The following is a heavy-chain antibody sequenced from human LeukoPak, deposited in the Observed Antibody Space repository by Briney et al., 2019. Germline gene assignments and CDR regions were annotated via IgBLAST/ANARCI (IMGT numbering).Heavy chain of an antibody. D-gene: IGHD3-22*01. CDR1: GFTFSNYG. CDR2: MWYDGSNK. CDR3: ARDHYYDSSGYLDY. V-gene: IGHV3-33*01. Sequence: PGGSLRLSCAASGFTFSNYGMHWVRQAPGKGLEWVAVMWYDGSNKYYAGSVKGRFTISRDNSKSTLYLQMNSLTAEDTAVYYCARDHYYDSSGYLDYWGQGTLVTVSS. J-gene: IGHJ4*02.